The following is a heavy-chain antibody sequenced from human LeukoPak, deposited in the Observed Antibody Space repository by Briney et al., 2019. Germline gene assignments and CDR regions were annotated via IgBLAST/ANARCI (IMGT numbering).Heavy chain of an antibody. J-gene: IGHJ3*02. D-gene: IGHD1-14*01. CDR1: GGSISSYY. CDR2: IYYSGST. Sequence: PSETLSLTCTVSGGSISSYYWSWIRQPPGKGLEWIGYIYYSGSTNYNLSLKSRVTISVDTSKNQFSLKLSSVTAADTAVYYCARGTRDAAFDIWGQGTMVTVSS. V-gene: IGHV4-59*01. CDR3: ARGTRDAAFDI.